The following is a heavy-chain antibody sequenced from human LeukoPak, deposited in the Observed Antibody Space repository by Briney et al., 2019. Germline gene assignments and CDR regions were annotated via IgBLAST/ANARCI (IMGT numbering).Heavy chain of an antibody. D-gene: IGHD2-2*02. V-gene: IGHV1-2*06. CDR1: GYTFTGYY. Sequence: ASVKVSCRASGYTFTGYYMHWVRQAPGQGLEWMGRINPNSGGTNYAQKFQGRVTMTRDTSISTAYMELSRLGSDDTAVYYCARDIPGVPTPVNWFDPWGQGTLVTVSS. J-gene: IGHJ5*02. CDR2: INPNSGGT. CDR3: ARDIPGVPTPVNWFDP.